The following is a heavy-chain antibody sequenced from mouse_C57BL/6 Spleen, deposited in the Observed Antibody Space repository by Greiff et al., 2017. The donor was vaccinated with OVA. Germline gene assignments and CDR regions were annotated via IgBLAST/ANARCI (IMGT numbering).Heavy chain of an antibody. CDR1: GYTFTDYE. D-gene: IGHD3-1*01. J-gene: IGHJ3*01. CDR3: TRSGDVGFAY. V-gene: IGHV1-15*01. Sequence: QVQLQQSGAELVRPGASVTLSCKASGYTFTDYEMHWVKQTPVHGLEWIGAIDTETGGTAYNQKFKGKAILTADKSSSTAYMELRSLTSEDSAVYYCTRSGDVGFAYWGQGTLVTVSA. CDR2: IDTETGGT.